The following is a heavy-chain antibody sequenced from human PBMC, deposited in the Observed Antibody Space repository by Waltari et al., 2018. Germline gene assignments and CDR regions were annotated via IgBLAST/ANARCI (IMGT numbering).Heavy chain of an antibody. J-gene: IGHJ4*02. V-gene: IGHV3-53*01. CDR2: MYSGGST. CDR3: ARLRDGDYFFDY. Sequence: EVQLVESGGGLIQPGGSLRLSCAASGFTVSSTYMSWVRQAPGKGLAWVSVMYSGGSTYYANSVKGRFTISRDKSKNTLYLQMNSLRAEDTAVYYCARLRDGDYFFDYWGQGTLVTVSS. CDR1: GFTVSSTY. D-gene: IGHD4-17*01.